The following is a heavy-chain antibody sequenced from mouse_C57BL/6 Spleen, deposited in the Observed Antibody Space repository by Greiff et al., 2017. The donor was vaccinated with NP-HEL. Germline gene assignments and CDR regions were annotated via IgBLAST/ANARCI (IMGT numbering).Heavy chain of an antibody. Sequence: VQLQQPGAELVKPGASVKLSCKASGYTFTSYWMQWVKQRPGQGLEWIGEIDPSDSYTNYNQKFKGKATLTVDTSSSTAYMQLSSLTSEDSAVYYCARNYGSGDSFAYWGQGTLVTVSA. J-gene: IGHJ3*01. CDR3: ARNYGSGDSFAY. CDR1: GYTFTSYW. CDR2: IDPSDSYT. D-gene: IGHD1-1*01. V-gene: IGHV1-50*01.